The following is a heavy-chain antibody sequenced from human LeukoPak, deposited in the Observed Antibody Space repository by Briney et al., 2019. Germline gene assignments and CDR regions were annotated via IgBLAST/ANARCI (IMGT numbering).Heavy chain of an antibody. Sequence: PSETLSLTCTVSCGSFSSYYWSWFRQPPGKGLEWIGYIYYSGSTNYNPSLMSRVTISFAPSTNQFSLTLIYMTAAHTAVSFYSGYYYDSSGYSPFDFWGQGTLVPVS. D-gene: IGHD3-22*01. CDR2: IYYSGST. J-gene: IGHJ4*02. CDR1: CGSFSSYY. CDR3: SGYYYDSSGYSPFDF. V-gene: IGHV4-59*01.